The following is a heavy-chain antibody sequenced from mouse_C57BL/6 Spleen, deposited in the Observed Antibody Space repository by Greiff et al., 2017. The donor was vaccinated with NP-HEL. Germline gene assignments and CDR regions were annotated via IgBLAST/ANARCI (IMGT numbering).Heavy chain of an antibody. Sequence: VKLVESGPGLVQPSQSLSITCTVSGFSLTSYGVHWVRQSPGKGLEWLGVIWRGGSTDYNAAFMSRLSITKDNSKSQVFFKMNSLQADDTAIYYCATPYYSNYVHAMDYWGQGTSVTVSS. J-gene: IGHJ4*01. CDR1: GFSLTSYG. D-gene: IGHD2-5*01. CDR3: ATPYYSNYVHAMDY. CDR2: IWRGGST. V-gene: IGHV2-5*01.